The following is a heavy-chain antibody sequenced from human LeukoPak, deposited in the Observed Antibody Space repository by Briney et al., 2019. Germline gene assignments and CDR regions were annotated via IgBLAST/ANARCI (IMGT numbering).Heavy chain of an antibody. D-gene: IGHD2-15*01. CDR1: GFTFTNYW. CDR3: ARDAVLG. Sequence: GGSLRLSCAASGFTFTNYWMTWVRQAPGKGLEWVANIRQDGSVQYYVDSVKGRFTISRDNAKKSLYLQMNSLRAEDTAVYYCARDAVLGWGQGTLVTVSS. CDR2: IRQDGSVQ. J-gene: IGHJ4*02. V-gene: IGHV3-7*03.